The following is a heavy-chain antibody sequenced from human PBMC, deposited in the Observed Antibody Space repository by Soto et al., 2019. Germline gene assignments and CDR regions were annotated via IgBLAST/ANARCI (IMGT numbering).Heavy chain of an antibody. D-gene: IGHD3-22*01. J-gene: IGHJ4*02. CDR1: GYTLTELS. Sequence: APVKVSCKVSGYTLTELSMHWVRQAPGKGLEWMGGFDPEDGETIYAQKFQGRVTMTEDTSTDTAYMELSSLRSEDTAVYYCATDPQGGYYDSSGYSRNYWGQGTLVTVSS. CDR2: FDPEDGET. CDR3: ATDPQGGYYDSSGYSRNY. V-gene: IGHV1-24*01.